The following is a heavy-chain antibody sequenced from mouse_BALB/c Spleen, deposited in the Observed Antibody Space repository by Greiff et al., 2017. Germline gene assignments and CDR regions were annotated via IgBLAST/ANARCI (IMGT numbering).Heavy chain of an antibody. J-gene: IGHJ2*01. CDR3: ARDEGYYDY. CDR2: IRNKANGYTT. Sequence: EVNVVESGGGLVQPGGSLRLSCATSGFTFTDYYMSWVRQPPGKALEWLGFIRNKANGYTTEYSASVKGRFTISRDNSQSILYLQMNTLRAEDSATYYCARDEGYYDYWGQGTTLTVSS. V-gene: IGHV7-3*02. CDR1: GFTFTDYY. D-gene: IGHD2-3*01.